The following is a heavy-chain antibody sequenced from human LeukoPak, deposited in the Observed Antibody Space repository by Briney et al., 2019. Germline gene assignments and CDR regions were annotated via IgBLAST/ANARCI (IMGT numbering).Heavy chain of an antibody. Sequence: SETLSLTCTVSGYSISSGYYWGWIRQPPGKGLEWIGSIYHSGSTYYNPSLKSRVTISVDTSKNQFSLKLSSVTAADTAVYYCARSGILTPPDAFDIWGQGTMVTVSS. CDR3: ARSGILTPPDAFDI. J-gene: IGHJ3*02. CDR2: IYHSGST. D-gene: IGHD3-9*01. V-gene: IGHV4-38-2*02. CDR1: GYSISSGYY.